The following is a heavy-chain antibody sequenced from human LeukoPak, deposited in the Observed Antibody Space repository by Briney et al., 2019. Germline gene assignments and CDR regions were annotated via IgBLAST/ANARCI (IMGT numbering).Heavy chain of an antibody. CDR2: ISSSGSTI. Sequence: GGSLRLSCAASGFTFSSYEMNWVRQAPGKGLEWVSYISSSGSTIYYADSVKGRFTISRDNAKSSLYLQMNSLRAEDTAVYYCARIYDSSDYWGQGTLVTVSS. CDR1: GFTFSSYE. D-gene: IGHD3-22*01. CDR3: ARIYDSSDY. J-gene: IGHJ4*02. V-gene: IGHV3-48*03.